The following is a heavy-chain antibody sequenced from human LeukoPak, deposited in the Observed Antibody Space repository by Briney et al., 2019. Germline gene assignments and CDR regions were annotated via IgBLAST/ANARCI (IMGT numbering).Heavy chain of an antibody. V-gene: IGHV4-4*07. J-gene: IGHJ6*02. CDR1: GGSISSYD. Sequence: SETLSLTCTVSGGSISSYDWSWIRQPAGKGLEWIGRIYTSGSTNYNPSLKSRVTMSVDTSKNKFSLKLSSVTAADTAVYYCARVVRDGYNLDYYYGMDVWGQGTTVTVSS. CDR3: ARVVRDGYNLDYYYGMDV. CDR2: IYTSGST. D-gene: IGHD5-24*01.